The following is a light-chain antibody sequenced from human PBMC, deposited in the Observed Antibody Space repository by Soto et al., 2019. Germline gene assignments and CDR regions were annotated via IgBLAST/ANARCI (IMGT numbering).Light chain of an antibody. J-gene: IGKJ1*01. V-gene: IGKV1-5*03. Sequence: DIPMTQCPWTLSGSIGDRVTITCRASQTISSWLAWYQQKPGKAPKLLIYKASTLKSGVPSRFSGSVSGTEFTLTISSLQPDDFATYYCQHYNSYSEAFGQGTKVDIK. CDR2: KAS. CDR3: QHYNSYSEA. CDR1: QTISSW.